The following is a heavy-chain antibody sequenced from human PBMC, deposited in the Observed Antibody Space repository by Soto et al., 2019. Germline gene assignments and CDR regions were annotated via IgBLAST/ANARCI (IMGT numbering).Heavy chain of an antibody. J-gene: IGHJ4*02. CDR2: IYYSGST. CDR3: ARRYGPGFDY. CDR1: GASISVYS. D-gene: IGHD4-17*01. Sequence: LEILSLTCTVSGASISVYSWSWIRQPPGKGLEWIGYIYYSGSTNYNPSLKSRVTISVDTSKNQFSLKLSSVTAADTAVYYCARRYGPGFDYWGQGTLVTVS. V-gene: IGHV4-59*08.